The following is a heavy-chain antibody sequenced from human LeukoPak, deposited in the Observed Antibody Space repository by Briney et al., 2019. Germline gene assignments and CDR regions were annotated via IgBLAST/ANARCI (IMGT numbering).Heavy chain of an antibody. V-gene: IGHV1-24*01. D-gene: IGHD1-26*01. Sequence: ASVKVSCKVSGYTLTELSMHWVRQAPGKGLEWMGGFDPEDGETIYAQKFQGRVTMTEDTSTDTAYMELSSLRSEDTAVYYCATGMRELPDFDYWGQGALVTVSS. J-gene: IGHJ4*02. CDR1: GYTLTELS. CDR2: FDPEDGET. CDR3: ATGMRELPDFDY.